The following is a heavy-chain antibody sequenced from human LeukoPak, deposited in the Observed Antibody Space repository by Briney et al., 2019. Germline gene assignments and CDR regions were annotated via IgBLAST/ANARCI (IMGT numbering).Heavy chain of an antibody. Sequence: SETLSLTCTVSGGSISSSSYYWGWIRQPPGKGLEWIGSIYYSGSTYYNPSLKSRVTISVDTSKNQFSLKLSSVTAADTAVYYCARCPRQWLVRYYYYMDVWGKGTTVTVSS. CDR3: ARCPRQWLVRYYYYMDV. D-gene: IGHD6-19*01. J-gene: IGHJ6*03. V-gene: IGHV4-39*07. CDR2: IYYSGST. CDR1: GGSISSSSYY.